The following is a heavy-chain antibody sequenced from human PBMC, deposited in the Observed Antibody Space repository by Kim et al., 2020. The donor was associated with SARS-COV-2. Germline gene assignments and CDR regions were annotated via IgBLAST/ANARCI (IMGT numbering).Heavy chain of an antibody. Sequence: SETLSLTCTVSGSSISSGYYWGWIRQPPGKGLEWIGSIYHSGSTYYNPSLKSRVTISVDTSKNQFSLKLSSVTAADTAVYYCARTVDTAMALDWFDPWGQGTLVTVSS. CDR3: ARTVDTAMALDWFDP. D-gene: IGHD5-18*01. CDR1: GSSISSGYY. J-gene: IGHJ5*02. CDR2: IYHSGST. V-gene: IGHV4-38-2*02.